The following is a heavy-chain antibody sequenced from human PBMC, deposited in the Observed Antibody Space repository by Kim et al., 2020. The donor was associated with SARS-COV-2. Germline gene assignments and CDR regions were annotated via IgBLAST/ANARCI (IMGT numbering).Heavy chain of an antibody. Sequence: DGSEKSYVDSVKGRFTISRDNAKSSLYLQMNSLGVDDTAMYYCAGDSGIDWGQGTLVTVSS. CDR3: AGDSGID. CDR2: DGSEK. D-gene: IGHD3-10*01. J-gene: IGHJ4*02. V-gene: IGHV3-7*03.